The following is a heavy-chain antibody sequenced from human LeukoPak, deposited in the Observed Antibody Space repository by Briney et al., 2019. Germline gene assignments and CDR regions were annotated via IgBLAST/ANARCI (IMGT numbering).Heavy chain of an antibody. CDR1: GGSFTAYY. CDR2: INHSGSI. CDR3: AMVVWGSYFDY. J-gene: IGHJ4*02. Sequence: PSETLSLTCAVYGGSFTAYYWSVIRQPPGKGLEWIGEINHSGSINYNPSLKSRVTTSVDTSKNQFSLKLSSVTAADTVVYYCAMVVWGSYFDYWGQGTLVTVSS. V-gene: IGHV4-34*01. D-gene: IGHD3-16*01.